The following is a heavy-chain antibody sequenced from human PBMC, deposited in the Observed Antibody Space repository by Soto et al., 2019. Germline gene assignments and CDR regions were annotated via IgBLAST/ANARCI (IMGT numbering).Heavy chain of an antibody. D-gene: IGHD2-2*03. V-gene: IGHV3-23*01. CDR1: GFTVSSNY. J-gene: IGHJ4*02. CDR3: AKDGSVDIVVVPAAKDY. CDR2: ISGSGGST. Sequence: GGSLRLSCAASGFTVSSNYMSWVRQAPGKGLEWVSVISGSGGSTYYADSVRGRFTISRDNSKNTLYLQMNSLRAEDTAVYYCAKDGSVDIVVVPAAKDYWGQGTLVTVSS.